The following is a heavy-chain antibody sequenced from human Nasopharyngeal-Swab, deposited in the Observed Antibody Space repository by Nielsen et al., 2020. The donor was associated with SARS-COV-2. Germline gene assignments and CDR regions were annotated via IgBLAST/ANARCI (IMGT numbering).Heavy chain of an antibody. CDR1: GFTFSSYA. J-gene: IGHJ4*02. Sequence: GGSLRLSCSASGFTFSSYAMHWVRQAPAKGLEWVASIKQDGSEENYVDSVKGRFTISRDNAKNSLFLQMDSLRTEDTAFYYCARVGGRTSPMGSWGQGTLVTVSS. CDR2: IKQDGSEE. D-gene: IGHD3-10*01. CDR3: ARVGGRTSPMGS. V-gene: IGHV3-7*01.